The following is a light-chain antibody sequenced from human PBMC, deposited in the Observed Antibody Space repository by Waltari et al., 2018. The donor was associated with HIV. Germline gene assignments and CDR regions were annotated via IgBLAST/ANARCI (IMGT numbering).Light chain of an antibody. V-gene: IGLV2-14*01. CDR3: TSYISSASPE. Sequence: QSALTQPASVSGSPGQSITISCTGTGSSLRASHSVSWYQHHPGKAPTVIIYEVSNRPSGVSSRFSGSISGNTASLTISGLQAEDEADYFCTSYISSASPEFGGGTKVTVL. CDR2: EVS. CDR1: GSSLRASHS. J-gene: IGLJ3*02.